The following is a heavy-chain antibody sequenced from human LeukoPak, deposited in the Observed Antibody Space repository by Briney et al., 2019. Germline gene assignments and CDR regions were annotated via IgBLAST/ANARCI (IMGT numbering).Heavy chain of an antibody. CDR1: GFTFTSYN. V-gene: IGHV3-21*01. CDR2: ITSSSSYI. D-gene: IGHD3-22*01. J-gene: IGHJ4*02. CDR3: AKSRVVVITTGIDY. Sequence: GGSLRLSCAASGFTFTSYNMNWVRQAPGKGLEWVSSITSSSSYIYYADSVKGRFTISRDNSKNTLYLQMNSLRAEDTAVYYCAKSRVVVITTGIDYWGQGTLVTVSS.